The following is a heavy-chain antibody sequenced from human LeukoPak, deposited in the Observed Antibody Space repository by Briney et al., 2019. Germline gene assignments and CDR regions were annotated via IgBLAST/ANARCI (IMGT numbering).Heavy chain of an antibody. CDR1: GYTFTGYF. V-gene: IGHV1-2*02. Sequence: GASVKVSCKASGYTFTGYFIHWVRQAPGQRLEWMGWINPNSGGTNYAQKFQGRVTMTRGTSISTAYMELSRLSSDDTAVYYCARDIVATMQIDYWGQGTLVTVSS. CDR3: ARDIVATMQIDY. J-gene: IGHJ4*02. CDR2: INPNSGGT. D-gene: IGHD5-12*01.